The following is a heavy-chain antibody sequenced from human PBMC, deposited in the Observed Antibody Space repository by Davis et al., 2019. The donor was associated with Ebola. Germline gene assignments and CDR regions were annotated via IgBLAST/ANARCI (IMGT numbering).Heavy chain of an antibody. D-gene: IGHD2-15*01. V-gene: IGHV4-39*01. CDR1: GGSISSSSYY. CDR2: IYYSGST. Sequence: MPSETLSLTCAVSGGSISSSSYYWGWIRQPPGKGLEGVGSIYYSGSTYYNPSLKSRVTISVDTSKNQFSLKLSSVTAADTAVYYCGRVVASEGIWGQGTTVTVSS. CDR3: GRVVASEGI. J-gene: IGHJ6*02.